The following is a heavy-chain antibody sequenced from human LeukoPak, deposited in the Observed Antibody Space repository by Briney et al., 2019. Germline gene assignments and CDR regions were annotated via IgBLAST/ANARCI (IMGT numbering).Heavy chain of an antibody. J-gene: IGHJ6*02. CDR1: GGTFSSYA. Sequence: GASVKVSCKASGGTFSSYAISWVRQAPGQGLEWMGGIIPIFGTANYAQKFQGRVTITADESTSTAYMELSSLRSEDTAVYYCASTYSGSYSHHYYGMDVWGQGTTVTVSS. CDR2: IIPIFGTA. D-gene: IGHD1-26*01. V-gene: IGHV1-69*13. CDR3: ASTYSGSYSHHYYGMDV.